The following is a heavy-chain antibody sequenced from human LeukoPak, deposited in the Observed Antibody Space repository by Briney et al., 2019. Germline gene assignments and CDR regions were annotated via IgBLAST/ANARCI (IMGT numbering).Heavy chain of an antibody. CDR1: GFTFSSYS. J-gene: IGHJ5*02. CDR3: ARPIAAAKGSFWFDP. D-gene: IGHD6-13*01. Sequence: GGSLRLSCAASGFTFSSYSMNWVRQAPGKGLEWVSSISSSSSYIYYADSVKGRFTISRDNAKNSLYLQMNSLRAEDTAVYYCARPIAAAKGSFWFDPWGQGTLVTVSS. CDR2: ISSSSSYI. V-gene: IGHV3-21*01.